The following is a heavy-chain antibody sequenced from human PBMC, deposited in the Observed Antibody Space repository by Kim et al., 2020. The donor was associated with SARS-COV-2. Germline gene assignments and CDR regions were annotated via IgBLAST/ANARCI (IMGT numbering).Heavy chain of an antibody. CDR2: ITSSSNII. CDR3: ARVDYDSSGFYYYGMDV. J-gene: IGHJ6*01. CDR1: GFTLSSYS. V-gene: IGHV3-48*02. D-gene: IGHD3-22*01. Sequence: GGSLRLSFAASGFTLSSYSMNWVRQAPGRGLEWISYITSSSNIIYYADSVKGRLTISRDNAKNSLYLQMSSLRDEDMAVYFCARVDYDSSGFYYYGMDV.